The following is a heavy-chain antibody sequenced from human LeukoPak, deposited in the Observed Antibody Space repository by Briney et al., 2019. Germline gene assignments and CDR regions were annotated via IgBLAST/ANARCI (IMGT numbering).Heavy chain of an antibody. CDR1: GDSFTSYA. J-gene: IGHJ4*02. D-gene: IGHD5-18*01. V-gene: IGHV1-3*01. CDR3: AREDTAFDC. Sequence: GASVKVSCKASGDSFTSYAMHWVRQAPGQRLEWMGWINAGNGNTEYSQKFQGRVTITRDASASTAYMELSSLRSGDTAVYYCAREDTAFDCWGQGTLVTVSS. CDR2: INAGNGNT.